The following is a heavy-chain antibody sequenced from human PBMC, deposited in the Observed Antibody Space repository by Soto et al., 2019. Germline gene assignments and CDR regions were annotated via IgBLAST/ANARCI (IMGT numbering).Heavy chain of an antibody. D-gene: IGHD3-10*01. J-gene: IGHJ5*02. CDR1: GDTISTGGYT. CDR2: TYHSGNP. V-gene: IGHV4-30-2*01. Sequence: PSETLSLTCDVSGDTISTGGYTWAWIRQPPGEALEWIGHTYHSGNPYYNPSLKSRVIISVDRSKNQFSLKVRSVTAADTAVYYCARARRGVIHRGHNWFDPWGQGTLVTVSS. CDR3: ARARRGVIHRGHNWFDP.